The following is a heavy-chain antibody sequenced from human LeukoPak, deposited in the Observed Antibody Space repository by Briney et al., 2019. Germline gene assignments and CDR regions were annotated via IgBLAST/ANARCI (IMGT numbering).Heavy chain of an antibody. J-gene: IGHJ6*02. CDR2: IRSKANNYAT. V-gene: IGHV3-73*01. D-gene: IGHD2-15*01. CDR1: GFTLDGPA. CDR3: GRQMRPATFCSGAICYDYDFYGMDV. Sequence: GGSLRLSCAASGFTLDGPAMHWVRQTSGKGLEGVGRIRSKANNYATEYAASVKGRFAISRDDSKNTAYLQLNSLKTEDTAVYYCGRQMRPATFCSGAICYDYDFYGMDVWGQGTTVTVSS.